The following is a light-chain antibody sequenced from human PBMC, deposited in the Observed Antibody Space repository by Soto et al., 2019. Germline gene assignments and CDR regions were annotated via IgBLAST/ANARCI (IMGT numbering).Light chain of an antibody. CDR2: DNN. CDR3: ATWDSSLSGEV. Sequence: QSVLTQPPSVSAAPGQKVTISCSGSSSNIGNNYVSWYQQLPGTAPKLLIYDNNKRPAGIPDRFSGSKSGTSATLGITGLQTGDEADYHGATWDSSLSGEVFGGGTKLTVL. CDR1: SSNIGNNY. V-gene: IGLV1-51*01. J-gene: IGLJ2*01.